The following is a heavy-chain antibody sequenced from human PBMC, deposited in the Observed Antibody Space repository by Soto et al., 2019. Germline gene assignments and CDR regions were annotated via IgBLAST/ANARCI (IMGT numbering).Heavy chain of an antibody. CDR2: ISSSSSTI. CDR3: TTLSWFGNLLPRF. V-gene: IGHV3-48*01. Sequence: GGSLRLSCAASGFTFSTYSMNWVRQAPGKGLEWVSYISSSSSTIFYTDSVKDRFTVSRDNAKNSLYLQMNALKAEDTAVYYCTTLSWFGNLLPRFWGQGALVTVSS. CDR1: GFTFSTYS. J-gene: IGHJ4*02. D-gene: IGHD3-10*01.